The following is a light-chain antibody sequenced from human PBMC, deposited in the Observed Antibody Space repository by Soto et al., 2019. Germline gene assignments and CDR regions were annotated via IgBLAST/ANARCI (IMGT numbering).Light chain of an antibody. CDR3: QQYGVSPRT. J-gene: IGKJ1*01. CDR2: GAA. Sequence: IVLTQSPGTLSLSPGERATLSCRASQSVSSSYLAWYQQKPGQAPRLLIYGAANRATGIPDRFSGGGSGTDFTLTISRLEPEDFAVYYCQQYGVSPRTFGQGTKVDI. CDR1: QSVSSSY. V-gene: IGKV3-20*01.